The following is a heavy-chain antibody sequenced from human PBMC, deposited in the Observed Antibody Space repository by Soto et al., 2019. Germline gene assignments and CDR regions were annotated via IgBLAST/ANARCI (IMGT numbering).Heavy chain of an antibody. CDR3: GQRSSAFDFWGNDS. D-gene: IGHD5-12*01. V-gene: IGHV2-5*01. Sequence: QITLTASGPAMVEPTQTLTLSCSFSGFSLDTSDLGVGWIRQPPGKAMEWLAIIYFNGDKRYSPSLKSRLTITRDTAKNQVVLTMTNMDPVDTATYYCGQRSSAFDFWGNDSWGQGTLVTVSS. CDR1: GFSLDTSDLG. J-gene: IGHJ4*02. CDR2: IYFNGDK.